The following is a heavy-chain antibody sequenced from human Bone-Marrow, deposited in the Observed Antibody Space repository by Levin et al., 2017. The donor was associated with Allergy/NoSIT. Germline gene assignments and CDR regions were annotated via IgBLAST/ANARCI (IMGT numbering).Heavy chain of an antibody. V-gene: IGHV3-30*18. CDR3: AKSPTLTGYYEWFDP. Sequence: RGESLKISCAASGFSFRSYGMHWVRQAPGKGLEWVGLISYDGDFTFYGDSVKGRFTISRDNSNNTLFLQMDSLSAEDTAIYYCAKSPTLTGYYEWFDPWGQGTLVTVSS. J-gene: IGHJ5*02. CDR2: ISYDGDFT. CDR1: GFSFRSYG. D-gene: IGHD3-9*01.